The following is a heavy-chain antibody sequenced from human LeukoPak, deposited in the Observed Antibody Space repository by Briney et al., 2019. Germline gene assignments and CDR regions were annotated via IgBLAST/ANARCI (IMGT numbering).Heavy chain of an antibody. V-gene: IGHV1-2*02. CDR3: AGSPLHIVVVPAAPGAFDI. CDR1: GYTFTGYY. Sequence: ASVKVSCKASGYTFTGYYMHWVRQAPGQGLEWMGWINPNSGGTNYAQKFQGRVTMTRDTSISTAYMELSRLRSDDTAVYYCAGSPLHIVVVPAAPGAFDIWGQGTMVTVSS. CDR2: INPNSGGT. J-gene: IGHJ3*02. D-gene: IGHD2-2*01.